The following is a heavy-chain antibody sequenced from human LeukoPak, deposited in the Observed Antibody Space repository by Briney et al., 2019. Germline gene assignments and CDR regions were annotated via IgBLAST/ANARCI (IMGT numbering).Heavy chain of an antibody. CDR3: AREIKGAKRYPPYNWFDP. CDR1: GGTFSSYA. CDR2: IIPIFGTA. V-gene: IGHV1-69*13. Sequence: VASVKVSCKASGGTFSSYAISWVRQAPGQGLEWMGGIIPIFGTANYAQKFQGRVTITADESTSTAYMELRSLRSEDTAVHYCAREIKGAKRYPPYNWFDPWGQGTLVTVSS. J-gene: IGHJ5*02. D-gene: IGHD2-2*02.